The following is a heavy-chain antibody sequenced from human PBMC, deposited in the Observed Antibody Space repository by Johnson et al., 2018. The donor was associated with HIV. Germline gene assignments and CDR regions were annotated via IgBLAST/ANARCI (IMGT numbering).Heavy chain of an antibody. V-gene: IGHV3-20*04. J-gene: IGHJ3*02. D-gene: IGHD1-26*01. CDR2: INWNGGST. CDR3: AKGGSYSDEWAFDI. CDR1: GFTFDDYG. Sequence: VQLVESGGGVVRPGGSLRLSCAASGFTFDDYGMSWVRQAPGKGLEWVSGINWNGGSTTYAVSVKGRFTISRDNAKNSLYLQMNSLRAEDTALFYCAKGGSYSDEWAFDIWGQGTMVTISS.